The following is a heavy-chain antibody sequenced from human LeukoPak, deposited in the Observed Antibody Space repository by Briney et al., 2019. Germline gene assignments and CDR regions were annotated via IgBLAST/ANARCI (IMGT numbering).Heavy chain of an antibody. CDR1: GFTFSSYA. J-gene: IGHJ4*02. CDR3: AKSGSLDSYGSGSYYSVPDY. CDR2: ISWNSGSI. Sequence: PGGSLRLSCAASGFTFSSYAMSWVRQAPGKGLEWVSGISWNSGSIGYADSVKGRFTISRDNAKNSLYLQMNSLRAEDTALYYCAKSGSLDSYGSGSYYSVPDYWGQGTLVTVSS. D-gene: IGHD3-10*01. V-gene: IGHV3-9*01.